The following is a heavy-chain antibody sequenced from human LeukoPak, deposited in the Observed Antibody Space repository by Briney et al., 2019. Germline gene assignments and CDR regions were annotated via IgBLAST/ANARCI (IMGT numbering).Heavy chain of an antibody. D-gene: IGHD6-19*01. CDR3: ARVRAVAGKLDY. CDR1: GYTFTGYY. J-gene: IGHJ4*02. V-gene: IGHV1-2*02. CDR2: INPNSGGT. Sequence: PWASVNVSCKASGYTFTGYYMHWVRQAPGQGLEWMGWINPNSGGTNYAQKFQGRVTMTRDTSISTAYMELSRLRSDDTAVYYCARVRAVAGKLDYWGQGTLVTVSS.